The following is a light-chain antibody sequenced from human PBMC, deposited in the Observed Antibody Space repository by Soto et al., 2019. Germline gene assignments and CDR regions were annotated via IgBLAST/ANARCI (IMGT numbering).Light chain of an antibody. J-gene: IGKJ5*01. Sequence: IQLTTSTSSLSASVGDRVTITCRASQDISSYLAWYQQKAGKVPKLLIYAASSLQSGVPSRFSGSGSGTDFTLTISSLQPEDFATYYCQQVNSYPLTFGQGTRLGI. V-gene: IGKV1-9*01. CDR1: QDISSY. CDR2: AAS. CDR3: QQVNSYPLT.